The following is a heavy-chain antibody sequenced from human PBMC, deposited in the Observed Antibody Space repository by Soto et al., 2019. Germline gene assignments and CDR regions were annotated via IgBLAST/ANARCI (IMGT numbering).Heavy chain of an antibody. Sequence: ASVKVSCKASGGTFSSYAISWVRQAPGQGLEWMGGIIPIFGTANYAQKFQGRVTITADESTSTAYMELSSLRSEDTAVYYCARDRGYCSGGSCYVRVDYWGQGTLVTVSS. CDR2: IIPIFGTA. J-gene: IGHJ4*02. V-gene: IGHV1-69*13. CDR1: GGTFSSYA. CDR3: ARDRGYCSGGSCYVRVDY. D-gene: IGHD2-15*01.